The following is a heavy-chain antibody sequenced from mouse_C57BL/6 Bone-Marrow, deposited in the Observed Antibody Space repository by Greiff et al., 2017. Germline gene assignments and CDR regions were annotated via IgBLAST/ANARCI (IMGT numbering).Heavy chain of an antibody. CDR3: ARFPSGTGAMDY. D-gene: IGHD4-1*01. Sequence: QVQLQQPGAELVRPGSSVKLSCKASGYTFTSYWMHWVKQRPIQGLEWIGNIDPSDSETHYNQKFKDKATLTVDTSSSTAYMHLSSLTSEDSAVYYCARFPSGTGAMDYWGQGTSVTVSS. V-gene: IGHV1-52*01. CDR1: GYTFTSYW. CDR2: IDPSDSET. J-gene: IGHJ4*01.